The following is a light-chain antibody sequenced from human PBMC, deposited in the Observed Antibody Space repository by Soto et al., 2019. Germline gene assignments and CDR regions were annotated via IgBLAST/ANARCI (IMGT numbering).Light chain of an antibody. CDR3: QQYYSTPLT. CDR2: WAS. J-gene: IGKJ1*01. V-gene: IGKV4-1*01. Sequence: IVMTQSPDSLAVSLGERATINCKSSQSVLYSSNNKNYLAWYQQKPGQPPKLLINWASTRDSGVPDRFSGSGSATDFTLSISSVQAEDVAVYYCQQYYSTPLTFGHGTKVEIK. CDR1: QSVLYSSNNKNY.